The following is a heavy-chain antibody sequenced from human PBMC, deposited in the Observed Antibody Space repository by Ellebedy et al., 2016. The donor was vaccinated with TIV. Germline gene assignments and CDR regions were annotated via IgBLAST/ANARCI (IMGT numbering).Heavy chain of an antibody. D-gene: IGHD5-18*01. J-gene: IGHJ3*02. CDR2: IYYSGNS. V-gene: IGHV4-39*07. CDR1: GGSISSASFY. Sequence: MPSETLSLTCTVSGGSISSASFYWGWIRQTPGKGLEWIGIIYYSGNSYYNPSLKSWVTILIDPSKNQFSLRLSSLTAADTAVYYCARDTPGYSYGYGAFDIWGQGTMVTVSS. CDR3: ARDTPGYSYGYGAFDI.